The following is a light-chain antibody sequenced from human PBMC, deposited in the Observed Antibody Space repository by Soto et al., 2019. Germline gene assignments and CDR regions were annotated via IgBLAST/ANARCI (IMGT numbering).Light chain of an antibody. CDR2: DGA. Sequence: DILLTQSPATLSLSVGDRVTMSCRASQSISSWLAWYQHKPGRAPKLLIFDGARLESGIPARFSGSGSGTEFTFTISSLEPEDFATYYCQQYNSSSLTFGQGTKVDIK. J-gene: IGKJ3*01. V-gene: IGKV1-5*01. CDR3: QQYNSSSLT. CDR1: QSISSW.